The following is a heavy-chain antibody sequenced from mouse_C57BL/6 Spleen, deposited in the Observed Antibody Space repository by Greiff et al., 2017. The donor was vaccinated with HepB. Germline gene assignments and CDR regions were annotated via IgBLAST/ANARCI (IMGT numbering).Heavy chain of an antibody. CDR1: GYAFSSYW. CDR3: ARGDITTVVSNFDY. CDR2: IYPGDGDT. D-gene: IGHD1-1*01. J-gene: IGHJ2*01. V-gene: IGHV1-80*01. Sequence: VQLQQSGAELVKPGASVKISCKPSGYAFSSYWMNWVKQRPGKGLEWIGQIYPGDGDTNYNGKFKGKATLTADKSSSTAYMQLSSLTSEDSAVYFCARGDITTVVSNFDYWGQGTTLTVSS.